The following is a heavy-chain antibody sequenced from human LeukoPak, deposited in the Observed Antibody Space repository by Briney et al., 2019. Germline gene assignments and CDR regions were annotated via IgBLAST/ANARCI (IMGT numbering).Heavy chain of an antibody. CDR1: GFTFSSYA. Sequence: GGSLRLSCAASGFTFSSYAMSWVRQAPGKGLEWVSAISGSGGSTYYADSVKGRFTISRDNSKNTLYLQMNSLRAEDTAVYYCANLLWFGGLLDPEGAFDIWGQGTMVTVSS. J-gene: IGHJ3*02. CDR3: ANLLWFGGLLDPEGAFDI. V-gene: IGHV3-23*01. D-gene: IGHD3-10*01. CDR2: ISGSGGST.